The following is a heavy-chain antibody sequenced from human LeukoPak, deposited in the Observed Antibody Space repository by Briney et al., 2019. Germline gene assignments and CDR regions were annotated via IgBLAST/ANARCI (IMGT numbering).Heavy chain of an antibody. J-gene: IGHJ5*02. CDR3: ARAGRGSHWFDP. Sequence: SQTLSLTCAISGDSVSSNSAAWNWIKQSPSRGLEWLGRTYYMSKWNTQYAVSVESRIIINPDTSKNQFSLQLSSVTPEDTAVYYCARAGRGSHWFDPWGQGTLVTVSS. CDR2: TYYMSKWNT. D-gene: IGHD6-19*01. CDR1: GDSVSSNSAA. V-gene: IGHV6-1*01.